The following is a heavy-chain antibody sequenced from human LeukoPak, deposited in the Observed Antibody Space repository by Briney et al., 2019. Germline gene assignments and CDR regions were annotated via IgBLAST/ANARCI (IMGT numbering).Heavy chain of an antibody. CDR3: ARGPPGIAAAGKEGYYYYGMDV. CDR2: IIPILGIA. CDR1: RGTLSSYA. Sequence: ASVKLSCTASRGTLSSYAISWVRQAPGQGLEWMGRIIPILGIANYAQKFQGRVTITADKSTRTAYMELSSLRSEDTAVYYCARGPPGIAAAGKEGYYYYGMDVWGQGTTVTVSS. V-gene: IGHV1-69*04. D-gene: IGHD6-13*01. J-gene: IGHJ6*02.